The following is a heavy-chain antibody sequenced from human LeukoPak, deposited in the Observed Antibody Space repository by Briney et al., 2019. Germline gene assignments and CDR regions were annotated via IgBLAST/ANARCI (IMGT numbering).Heavy chain of an antibody. Sequence: PGGSLSLSCAASGFAFSVSWMHWVRQAPGKGLVWVSVIKSDGSGTAYADSVKGRFTISRDNAKNTVYLQMNSPRDEDTAVYYCAKDYFGSLEYWGQGTLVTVSS. CDR3: AKDYFGSLEY. D-gene: IGHD2/OR15-2a*01. CDR2: IKSDGSGT. CDR1: GFAFSVSW. J-gene: IGHJ4*02. V-gene: IGHV3-74*03.